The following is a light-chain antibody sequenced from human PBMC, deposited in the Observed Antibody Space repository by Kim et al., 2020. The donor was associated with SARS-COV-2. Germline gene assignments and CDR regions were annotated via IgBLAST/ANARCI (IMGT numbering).Light chain of an antibody. CDR3: AAWDDSLNYV. V-gene: IGLV1-44*01. Sequence: ELTQPPSASGTPGQRVTISCSGISSNIGSNTVNWYQQLPGTAPKLLIYSNNQRPSGVPDRFSGSKSGTSASLAISGLQSEDEADYYCAAWDDSLNYVFGTGTKVTVL. J-gene: IGLJ1*01. CDR2: SNN. CDR1: SSNIGSNT.